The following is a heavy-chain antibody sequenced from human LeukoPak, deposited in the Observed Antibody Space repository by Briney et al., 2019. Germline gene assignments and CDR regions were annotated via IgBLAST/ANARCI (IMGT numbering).Heavy chain of an antibody. CDR2: INHSGST. V-gene: IGHV4-34*01. D-gene: IGHD2-2*01. J-gene: IGHJ6*02. CDR1: GGSFSGYY. CDR3: ARVPAAPRLYMDV. Sequence: SETLSLTCAVYGGSFSGYYWSWIRQPPGKGLEWIGEINHSGSTNYNPSLKSRVTISVDTSKNQFSLKLSSVTAADTAVYYCARVPAAPRLYMDVWGQGTTVIVSS.